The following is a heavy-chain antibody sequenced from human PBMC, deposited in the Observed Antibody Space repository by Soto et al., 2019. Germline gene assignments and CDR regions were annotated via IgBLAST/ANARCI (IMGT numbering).Heavy chain of an antibody. CDR2: ISAYNGNT. CDR3: ATLPAATPNEYYYYYMDV. Sequence: ASLKVSCKASGYTFTSYGISWVRQAPGQGLEWMGWISAYNGNTNYAQKLQGRVTMTTDTSTSTAYMELRSLRSDDTAVYYCATLPAATPNEYYYYYMDVWGKGTTVTVSS. D-gene: IGHD2-2*01. CDR1: GYTFTSYG. J-gene: IGHJ6*03. V-gene: IGHV1-18*01.